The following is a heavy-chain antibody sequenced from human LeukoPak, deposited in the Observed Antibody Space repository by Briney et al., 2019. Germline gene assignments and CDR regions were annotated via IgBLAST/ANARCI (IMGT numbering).Heavy chain of an antibody. V-gene: IGHV3-21*01. CDR1: GFIFSNCN. Sequence: GGSLRLSCAASGFIFSNCNLNWVRQAPGKGLEWISTITSSSYMFYADSVKGRFTISRDNAKNSVFLQMNSLRADDTAVYYCAGDRYFPDSSGYPYDIWGQGTMVTVSS. J-gene: IGHJ3*02. D-gene: IGHD3-22*01. CDR3: AGDRYFPDSSGYPYDI. CDR2: ITSSSYM.